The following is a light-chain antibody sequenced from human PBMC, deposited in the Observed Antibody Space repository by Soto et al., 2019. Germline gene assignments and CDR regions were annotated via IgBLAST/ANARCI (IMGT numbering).Light chain of an antibody. CDR1: QVISRW. CDR3: PKYNSAPLP. CDR2: DVS. Sequence: IQVTKSAAALSATLGDRVTITCRASQVISRWLAWYQHRPGKAPKLLIYDVSSLQSGVPSRFSGSGSGTEFTLTISSLQPDDFAAYYCPKYNSAPLPFGGVAKVAIK. V-gene: IGKV1-5*01. J-gene: IGKJ4*01.